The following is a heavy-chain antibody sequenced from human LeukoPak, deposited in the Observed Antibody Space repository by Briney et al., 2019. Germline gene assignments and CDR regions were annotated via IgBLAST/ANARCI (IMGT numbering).Heavy chain of an antibody. CDR1: GFTFSSYS. Sequence: GGSLRLSCVGSGFTFSSYSMNWVRQAPGKGLEWVSYISGTSNTIYYADSVKGRFTVSRDNAKNSPYLQMNSLRAEDTAVYYCARAENGYSSSWSYNYYYYMDVWGKGTTVTVSS. V-gene: IGHV3-48*01. J-gene: IGHJ6*03. D-gene: IGHD6-13*01. CDR2: ISGTSNTI. CDR3: ARAENGYSSSWSYNYYYYMDV.